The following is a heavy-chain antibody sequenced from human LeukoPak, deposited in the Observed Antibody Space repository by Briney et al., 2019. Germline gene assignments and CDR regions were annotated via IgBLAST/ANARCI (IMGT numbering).Heavy chain of an antibody. D-gene: IGHD5-24*01. Sequence: PSETLSLTCTASGGSISSYYWSWIRQPAGKGLEWIGRIYTSGSTNYNPSLKSRVTISVDKSKNQFSLKLSSVTAADTAVYYCARDRMALLDYWGQGTLVTVSS. V-gene: IGHV4-4*07. CDR2: IYTSGST. CDR3: ARDRMALLDY. CDR1: GGSISSYY. J-gene: IGHJ4*02.